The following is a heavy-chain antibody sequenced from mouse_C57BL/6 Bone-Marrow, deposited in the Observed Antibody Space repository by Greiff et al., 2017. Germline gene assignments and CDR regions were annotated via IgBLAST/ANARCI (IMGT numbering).Heavy chain of an antibody. V-gene: IGHV1-81*01. J-gene: IGHJ3*01. D-gene: IGHD2-2*01. CDR1: GYTFTSYG. CDR3: AREGLWLRAWFAY. CDR2: IYPRSGNP. Sequence: QVQLQQSGAELARPGASVKLSCKASGYTFTSYGISWVKQRTGQGLEWIGEIYPRSGNPYYNEKFKGKATLTADKSSSTAYMELRSLTSEDAAVYCGAREGLWLRAWFAYWGQGTLVTVSA.